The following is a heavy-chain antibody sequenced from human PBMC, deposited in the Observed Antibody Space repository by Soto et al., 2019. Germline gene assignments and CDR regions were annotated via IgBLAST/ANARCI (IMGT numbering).Heavy chain of an antibody. CDR2: IYPGDSDT. V-gene: IGHV5-51*01. Sequence: EYLKVSLNGCGYRFASDWITCVRQMPGKGLEWMGIIYPGDSDTRYSPSFQGKVTISADKSISTAYLQWSSLKASDTAMYYCERGIAAAGTSGGMDVWGQGTTVTGSS. J-gene: IGHJ6*02. D-gene: IGHD6-13*01. CDR1: GYRFASDW. CDR3: ERGIAAAGTSGGMDV.